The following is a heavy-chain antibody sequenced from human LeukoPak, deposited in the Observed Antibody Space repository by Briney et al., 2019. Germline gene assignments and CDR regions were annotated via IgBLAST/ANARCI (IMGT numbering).Heavy chain of an antibody. CDR1: GGSISSHY. V-gene: IGHV4-59*11. CDR3: ARTGYGHNWFDP. D-gene: IGHD1-1*01. Sequence: SETLSLTCTVSGGSISSHYWSWIRQPPGKGLEWIGYIYYSGSTNYNPSLKSRVTISVDTSKNQFSLKLSSVPAADTAVYYCARTGYGHNWFDPWGQGTLVTVSS. CDR2: IYYSGST. J-gene: IGHJ5*02.